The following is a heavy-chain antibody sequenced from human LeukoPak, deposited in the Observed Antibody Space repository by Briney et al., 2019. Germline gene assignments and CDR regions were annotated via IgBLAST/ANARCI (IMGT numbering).Heavy chain of an antibody. J-gene: IGHJ5*02. CDR1: GFIFSTYT. Sequence: PGGSLRLSCATSGFIFSTYTMNWIRQAPGQGLEWVSSIGTSSGSIYYADSVRGRFTISRDNARSSVYLQMNSLRAEDPAVYYGVRNPNSASFPNWLDPWGQRALVTVSS. D-gene: IGHD2/OR15-2a*01. CDR3: VRNPNSASFPNWLDP. V-gene: IGHV3-21*01. CDR2: IGTSSGSI.